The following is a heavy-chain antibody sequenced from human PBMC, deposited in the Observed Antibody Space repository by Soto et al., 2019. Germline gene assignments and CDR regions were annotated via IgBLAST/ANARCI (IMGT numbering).Heavy chain of an antibody. CDR3: STDSYIDMPIVRFDY. CDR2: IKSKIDGGTT. CDR1: GFTFSNAW. D-gene: IGHD2-15*01. V-gene: IGHV3-15*07. Sequence: GGSLRLSCAASGFTFSNAWINWVRPAPGKGLEWVGRIKSKIDGGTTDYAAPVKGRFAISRDDSKNIAYMQMNSLKIEDTVVYYCSTDSYIDMPIVRFDYWGRGTLVTVSS. J-gene: IGHJ4*01.